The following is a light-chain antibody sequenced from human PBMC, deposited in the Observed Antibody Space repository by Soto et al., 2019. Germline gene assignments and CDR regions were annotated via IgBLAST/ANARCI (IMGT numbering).Light chain of an antibody. J-gene: IGKJ2*01. CDR3: QQYNSYPYT. CDR1: LSVTLW. CDR2: KAS. Sequence: DIPMTQSPSILSASVGDGVTIACRASLSVTLWLTWYQQKPGKAPKLLLYKASTLESGVPSRFSGNGSETDFTLTISSLQPDDIGTYYCQQYNSYPYTFGQGTKLEIK. V-gene: IGKV1-5*03.